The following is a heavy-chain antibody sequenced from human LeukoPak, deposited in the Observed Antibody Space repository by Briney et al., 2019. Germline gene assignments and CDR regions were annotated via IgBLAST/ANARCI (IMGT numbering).Heavy chain of an antibody. Sequence: GESLSISCTGSGYIFTSDWIGWVRQRRRKGLEWMGIIYPGDSDTRYSPSFQAQVTISADKSISTAYLQWSSLKASDTAMYYCARGDSGSYFPYYYYMDVWGKGTTVTVSS. J-gene: IGHJ6*03. D-gene: IGHD1-26*01. CDR2: IYPGDSDT. CDR3: ARGDSGSYFPYYYYMDV. V-gene: IGHV5-51*01. CDR1: GYIFTSDW.